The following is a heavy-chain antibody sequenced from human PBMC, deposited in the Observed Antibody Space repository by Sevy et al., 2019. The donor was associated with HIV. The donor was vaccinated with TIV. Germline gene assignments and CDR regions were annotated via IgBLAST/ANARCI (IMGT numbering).Heavy chain of an antibody. CDR2: IYYSGST. Sequence: SETLSLTCTVSGGSVSSGSYYWSWIRQPPGKGLEWIGYIYYSGSTNYNPSLKSRVTISVDTSKNQFSLKLSSVTAADTAVYYCARGRRAWKAFDYWGHGTLVTVSS. CDR1: GGSVSSGSYY. V-gene: IGHV4-61*01. D-gene: IGHD1-1*01. J-gene: IGHJ4*01. CDR3: ARGRRAWKAFDY.